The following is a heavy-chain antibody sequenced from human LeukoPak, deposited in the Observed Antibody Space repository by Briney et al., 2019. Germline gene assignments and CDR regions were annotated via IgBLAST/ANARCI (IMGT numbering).Heavy chain of an antibody. CDR2: INPSGGST. CDR3: ARWTYHPDYYYYYGMDV. V-gene: IGHV1-46*01. CDR1: GYTFTSYY. Sequence: ASVKVSCKASGYTFTSYYMHWVRQAPGQGLEWMGIINPSGGSTSYAQKFQGRVTMTRDTSTSTVYMELSSLRSEDTAVYYCARWTYHPDYYYYYGMDVWGQGTTVTVSS. J-gene: IGHJ6*02. D-gene: IGHD2-2*01.